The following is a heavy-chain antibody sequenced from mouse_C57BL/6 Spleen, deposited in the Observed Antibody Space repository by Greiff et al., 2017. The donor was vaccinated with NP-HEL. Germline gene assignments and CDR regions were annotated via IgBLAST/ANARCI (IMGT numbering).Heavy chain of an antibody. Sequence: QVQLQQPGAELVMPGASVKLSCKASGYTFTSYWMHWVKQRPGQGLEWIGEIDPSDSYTNYNQKFKGKATLTVDTSSSTAYMQLSSLTSEDSAVYYCARGSAMDYWGQGTSVTVSS. CDR3: ARGSAMDY. CDR2: IDPSDSYT. J-gene: IGHJ4*01. V-gene: IGHV1-69*01. CDR1: GYTFTSYW.